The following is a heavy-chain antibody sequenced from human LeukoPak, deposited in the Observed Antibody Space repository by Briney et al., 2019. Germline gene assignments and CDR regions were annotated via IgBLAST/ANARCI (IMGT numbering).Heavy chain of an antibody. CDR1: GGSINSYY. Sequence: SETLSLTRTVSGGSINSYYWSWIRQPPGKGLEWIGYISYSGSTSYNPTLKSRVTISVDTSKNQFSLKLTSVTAADTAVYYCARHGGFASPLGYWGQGTLVTVSS. J-gene: IGHJ4*02. CDR3: ARHGGFASPLGY. CDR2: ISYSGST. V-gene: IGHV4-59*08. D-gene: IGHD3-16*01.